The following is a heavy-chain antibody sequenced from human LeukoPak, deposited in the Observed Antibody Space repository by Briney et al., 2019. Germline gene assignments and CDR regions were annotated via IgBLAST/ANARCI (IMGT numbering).Heavy chain of an antibody. V-gene: IGHV4-59*08. CDR1: GGSISSYY. CDR2: IYYSGST. J-gene: IGHJ4*02. Sequence: SETLSLTCTVSGGSISSYYWSWIRQPPGKGLEWIGYIYYSGSTNYNPSLKSRVTISVDTSKNQFSLKLSSVTAAHTPVYYCARQGDILTGYHFDYWGQGTLVTVSS. D-gene: IGHD3-9*01. CDR3: ARQGDILTGYHFDY.